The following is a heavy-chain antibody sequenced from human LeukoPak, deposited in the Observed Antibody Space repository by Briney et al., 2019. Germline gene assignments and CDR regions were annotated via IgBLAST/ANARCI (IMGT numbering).Heavy chain of an antibody. D-gene: IGHD2-21*02. V-gene: IGHV1-3*03. CDR1: GYDFTKYA. Sequence: GASVKVSCKASGYDFTKYAVQWVRQAPGQRLEWMGWIDAGNGRTKYSQDFQGRVTITRDTSASIAYMELSSLRSDDMAVYSCARGIWSTTLTAYYLDYWGQGNLVTVSS. CDR2: IDAGNGRT. J-gene: IGHJ4*02. CDR3: ARGIWSTTLTAYYLDY.